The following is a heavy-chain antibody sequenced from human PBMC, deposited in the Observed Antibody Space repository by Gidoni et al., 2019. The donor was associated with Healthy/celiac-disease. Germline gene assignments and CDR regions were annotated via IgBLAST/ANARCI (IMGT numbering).Heavy chain of an antibody. CDR3: ATRVDTAMARGAFDI. V-gene: IGHV4-30-2*01. CDR1: GGSISSGGYS. CDR2: IYQSGST. Sequence: QLQLQESGSGLVKPSQTLSLTCAVSGGSISSGGYSWSWIRQPPGKGLEWIGYIYQSGSTYYNPSLKSRVTISVDRSKNQFSLKLSAVTAADTAVYYCATRVDTAMARGAFDIWGQGTMVTVSS. J-gene: IGHJ3*02. D-gene: IGHD5-18*01.